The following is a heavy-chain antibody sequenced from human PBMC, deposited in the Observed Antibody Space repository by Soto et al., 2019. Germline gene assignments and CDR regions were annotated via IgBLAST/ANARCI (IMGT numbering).Heavy chain of an antibody. Sequence: PGGSLRLSCAASGFTFSNYGMHWVRQAPGKGLEWVAVISYDGSDKYYADSVKGRFTISRDDSKNMLYLQMNSLRPEDTAVYYCAKDRGRIADNYFDPWGQGTRVTVSS. CDR1: GFTFSNYG. D-gene: IGHD3-10*01. J-gene: IGHJ5*02. CDR2: ISYDGSDK. V-gene: IGHV3-30*18. CDR3: AKDRGRIADNYFDP.